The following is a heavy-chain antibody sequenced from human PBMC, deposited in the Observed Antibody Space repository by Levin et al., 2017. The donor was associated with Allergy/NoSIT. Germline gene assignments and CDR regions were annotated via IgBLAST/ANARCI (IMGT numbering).Heavy chain of an antibody. D-gene: IGHD7-27*01. V-gene: IGHV1-8*01. CDR1: GYTFTSYD. Sequence: GESLKISCKASGYTFTSYDINWVRQATGQGLEWMGWMNPNSGNTGYAQKFQGRVTMTRNTSISTAYMELSSLRSEDTAVYYCATYNWGYDASFAGWGQGTLVTVSS. J-gene: IGHJ4*02. CDR3: ATYNWGYDASFAG. CDR2: MNPNSGNT.